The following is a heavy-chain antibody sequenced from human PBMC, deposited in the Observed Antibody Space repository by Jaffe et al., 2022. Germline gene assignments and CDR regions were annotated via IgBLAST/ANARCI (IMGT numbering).Heavy chain of an antibody. CDR2: ISSSASTI. Sequence: EVQLVESGGGLVQPGGSLRLSCAASGFTFSSYEMNWVRQAPGKGLEWVSYISSSASTIYYADSVKGRFTISRDNAKNSLYLQMNSLRTEDTAVYYCARWTAWGGFDYWGQGTLVTVSS. CDR3: ARWTAWGGFDY. CDR1: GFTFSSYE. D-gene: IGHD3-16*01. J-gene: IGHJ4*02. V-gene: IGHV3-48*03.